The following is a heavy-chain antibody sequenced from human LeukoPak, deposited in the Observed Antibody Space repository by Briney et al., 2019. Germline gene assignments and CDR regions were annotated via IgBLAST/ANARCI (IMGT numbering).Heavy chain of an antibody. D-gene: IGHD3-22*01. CDR3: ARSITMIVVPKGPAFDI. Sequence: SETLSLTCTVCGGSISSYYWSWIRQPPGKGLEWIGYIYYSGSTNYNPSLKSRVTISVDTSKNQFSLKLSSVTAADTAVYYCARSITMIVVPKGPAFDIWGQGTMVTVSS. V-gene: IGHV4-59*08. CDR1: GGSISSYY. CDR2: IYYSGST. J-gene: IGHJ3*02.